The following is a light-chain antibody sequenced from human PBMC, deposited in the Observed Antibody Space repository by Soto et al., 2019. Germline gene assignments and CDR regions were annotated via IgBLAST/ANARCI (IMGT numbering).Light chain of an antibody. J-gene: IGKJ1*01. Sequence: DIQMTQSPSTLSASVGDRVTITCRASQSISSWLAWYQQKPGNAPKLLIYKASSLESGVPSRFSGSGSGTDFTLTISSLRPEDFATYYCQQSYSTPVTFGQGTKVDIK. CDR2: KAS. CDR3: QQSYSTPVT. CDR1: QSISSW. V-gene: IGKV1-5*03.